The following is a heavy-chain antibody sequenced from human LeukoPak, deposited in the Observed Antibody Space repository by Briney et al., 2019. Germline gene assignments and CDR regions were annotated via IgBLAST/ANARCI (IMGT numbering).Heavy chain of an antibody. CDR2: IGVTGDT. J-gene: IGHJ2*01. Sequence: GGSLRLSCAASGFTFSKDDFHWVRQAPGKGLEWVAAIGVTGDTYYADSVKGRFTISREDAANSLYLQMRSLGAGDTALYYCTKEFCVRRAACAGGSYYDFWGRGALVTVSS. CDR1: GFTFSKDD. V-gene: IGHV3-13*01. D-gene: IGHD3-10*02. CDR3: TKEFCVRRAACAGGSYYDF.